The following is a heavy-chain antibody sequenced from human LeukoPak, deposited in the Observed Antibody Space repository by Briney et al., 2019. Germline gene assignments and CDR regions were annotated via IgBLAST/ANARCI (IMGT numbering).Heavy chain of an antibody. V-gene: IGHV4-34*01. Sequence: SETLSLTCAVYGGSFSGYYWSWIRQPPGKGLEWIGEINHSGSTNYNPSLKSRVTISVDTSKNQFSLKLRSVTAADTAVYYCARTTEGGYTYGYFYYYYMDVWGKGTTVTISS. CDR2: INHSGST. D-gene: IGHD5-18*01. J-gene: IGHJ6*03. CDR3: ARTTEGGYTYGYFYYYYMDV. CDR1: GGSFSGYY.